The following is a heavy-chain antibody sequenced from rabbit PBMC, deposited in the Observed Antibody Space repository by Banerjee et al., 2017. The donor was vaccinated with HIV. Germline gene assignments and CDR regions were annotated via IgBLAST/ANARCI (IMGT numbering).Heavy chain of an antibody. Sequence: QSLEESGGGLVKPEGSLTLTCKASGFDLSSFYYYMCWVRQAPGKGLEWIACIYTGSSGSTYYASWAKGRFTISKTSSTTVTLQLTSLTVADTATYFCARGGDYSGTGYNLWGQGTLVTVS. CDR3: ARGGDYSGTGYNL. V-gene: IGHV1S40*01. CDR1: GFDLSSFYYY. D-gene: IGHD1-1*01. J-gene: IGHJ4*01. CDR2: IYTGSSGST.